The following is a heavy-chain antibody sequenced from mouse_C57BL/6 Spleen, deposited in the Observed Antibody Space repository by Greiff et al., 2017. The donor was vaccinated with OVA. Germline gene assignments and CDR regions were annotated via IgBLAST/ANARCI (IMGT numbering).Heavy chain of an antibody. CDR3: ARGDYYGSSYVGTWFAY. Sequence: VQLQQPGAELVKPGASVKLSCKASGYTFTSYWMQWVKQRPGQGLEWIGEIDPSDSYTNYNQKFKGKATLTVDKSSSTAYMQLSSLTSEDSAVYYCARGDYYGSSYVGTWFAYWGQGTLVTVSA. V-gene: IGHV1-50*01. CDR2: IDPSDSYT. J-gene: IGHJ3*01. CDR1: GYTFTSYW. D-gene: IGHD1-1*01.